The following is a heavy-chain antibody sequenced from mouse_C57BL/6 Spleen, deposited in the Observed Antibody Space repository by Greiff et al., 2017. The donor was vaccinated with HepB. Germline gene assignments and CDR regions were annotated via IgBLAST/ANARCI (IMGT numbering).Heavy chain of an antibody. Sequence: EVKLQESGPGLVKPSQSLSLTCSVPGYSITSGYYWNWIRQFPGNKLEWMGYISYDGSNNYNPSLKNRISITRDTSKNQFFLKLNSVTTEDTATYYCARGGYGYGTHYFDYWGQGTTLTVSS. CDR3: ARGGYGYGTHYFDY. D-gene: IGHD2-2*01. CDR1: GYSITSGYY. CDR2: ISYDGSN. V-gene: IGHV3-6*01. J-gene: IGHJ2*01.